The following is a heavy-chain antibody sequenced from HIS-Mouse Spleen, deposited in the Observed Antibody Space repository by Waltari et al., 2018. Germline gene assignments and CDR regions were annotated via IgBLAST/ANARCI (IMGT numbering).Heavy chain of an antibody. J-gene: IGHJ6*02. D-gene: IGHD1-26*01. CDR3: ARGSSSGSYWYYYYGMDV. V-gene: IGHV1-8*01. CDR2: MNPNSGKT. Sequence: QVQLVQSGAEVKKPGASVKVSCKASGYTFTSYDINWVRQATGQGLEWMGWMNPNSGKTGYAQKFQGRVTMTRNTSISTAYMELSSLGSEDTAVYYCARGSSSGSYWYYYYGMDVWGQGTTVTVSS. CDR1: GYTFTSYD.